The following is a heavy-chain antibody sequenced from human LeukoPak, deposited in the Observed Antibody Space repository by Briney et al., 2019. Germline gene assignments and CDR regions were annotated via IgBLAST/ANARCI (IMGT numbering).Heavy chain of an antibody. CDR1: GASISSSNHY. Sequence: SESLSLTCTVSGASISSSNHYWGWLRQPPGKGLEWIGSIYYKGHTYYNQSLKSRVTISIDTSNNHYSPKLSSVTAADTAVYYCARRDFNGFSSHHYFDYWGQGSLVTVSS. D-gene: IGHD2-8*01. CDR3: ARRDFNGFSSHHYFDY. CDR2: IYYKGHT. J-gene: IGHJ4*02. V-gene: IGHV4-39*02.